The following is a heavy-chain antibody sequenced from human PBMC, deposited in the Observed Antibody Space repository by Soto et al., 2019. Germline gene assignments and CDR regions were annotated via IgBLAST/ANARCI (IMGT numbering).Heavy chain of an antibody. J-gene: IGHJ5*02. V-gene: IGHV1-2*04. CDR3: ARGSDYYDGSGLRGINPNWFHP. D-gene: IGHD3-22*01. CDR2: INPNSGGT. CDR1: GYTFTGYY. Sequence: ASVKVSCKASGYTFTGYYMHWVRQAPGQGLEWMGWINPNSGGTNYAQKFQGWVTMTRDTSISTAYMELSRLRSHDTAVYYCARGSDYYDGSGLRGINPNWFHPWGPGTLVTVCS.